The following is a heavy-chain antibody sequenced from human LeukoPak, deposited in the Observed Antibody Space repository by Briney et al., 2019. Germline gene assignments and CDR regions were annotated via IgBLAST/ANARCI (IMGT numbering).Heavy chain of an antibody. CDR2: INPNSGGT. J-gene: IGHJ6*03. CDR3: ARGGYCSSTSCYVSWVNYYYYYMDV. CDR1: GYTFTGYY. Sequence: ASVKVSCKASGYTFTGYYMHWVRQAPGQGLEWMGWINPNSGGTNYGQKFQGRVTITRDTSISTAYMELSRLRSDDTAVYYCARGGYCSSTSCYVSWVNYYYYYMDVWGKGTTVTISS. D-gene: IGHD2-2*01. V-gene: IGHV1-2*02.